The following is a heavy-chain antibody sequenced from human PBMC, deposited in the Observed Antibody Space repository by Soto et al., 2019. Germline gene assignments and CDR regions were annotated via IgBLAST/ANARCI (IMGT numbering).Heavy chain of an antibody. CDR1: GYSFTGYW. Sequence: PGESLKISCKGSGYSFTGYWIGWVRQMPWKGLEWMGIIYPGDSDTRYSPSFQGQVTISADKSISTAYLQWSSLKASDTAMYYCARPSYSKDSYYYYYGMDVWGQGTTVTVSS. V-gene: IGHV5-51*01. J-gene: IGHJ6*02. CDR2: IYPGDSDT. D-gene: IGHD4-4*01. CDR3: ARPSYSKDSYYYYYGMDV.